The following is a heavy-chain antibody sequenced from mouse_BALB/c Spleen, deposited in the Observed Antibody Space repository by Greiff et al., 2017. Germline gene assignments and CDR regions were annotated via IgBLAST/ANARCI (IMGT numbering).Heavy chain of an antibody. V-gene: IGHV5-6-5*01. CDR2: ISSGGST. CDR1: GFTFSSYA. CDR3: ARDITTVVAPFDY. Sequence: EVKLMESGGGLVKPGGSLKLSCAASGFTFSSYAMSWVRQTPEKRLEWVASISSGGSTYYPDSVKGRFTISRDNARNILYLQMSSLRSEDTAMYYCARDITTVVAPFDYWGQGTTLTVSS. D-gene: IGHD1-1*01. J-gene: IGHJ2*01.